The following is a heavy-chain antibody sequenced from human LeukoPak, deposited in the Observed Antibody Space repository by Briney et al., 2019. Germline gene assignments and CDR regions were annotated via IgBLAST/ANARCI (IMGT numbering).Heavy chain of an antibody. CDR1: GITVSRNH. D-gene: IGHD6-6*01. CDR2: IYSGGST. CDR3: AREATAPRPFSTDYYYYMDV. V-gene: IGHV3-66*01. J-gene: IGHJ6*03. Sequence: GGSLRLSCAASGITVSRNHMSWVRQAPGKGLEWVSGIYSGGSTFDADSVKGCFTSSRDTSKNTFYLQMNSLRVEDTAVYYCAREATAPRPFSTDYYYYMDVWGKGTTVTVSS.